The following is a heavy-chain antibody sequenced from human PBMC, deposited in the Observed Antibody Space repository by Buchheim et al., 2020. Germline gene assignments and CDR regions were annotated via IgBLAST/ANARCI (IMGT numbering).Heavy chain of an antibody. Sequence: QVQLVESGGGVVQPGRSLRLSCAVSGFTFSSYSMHWVRQALGKGLEWVAIIWYDGSNKYYADSVKGRFTISRDNSKNIMYFHMYSLRAEDTALYFCARDSQHKRGGRPAAAYFDYWGQGTL. CDR2: IWYDGSNK. CDR3: ARDSQHKRGGRPAAAYFDY. V-gene: IGHV3-33*01. D-gene: IGHD2-2*01. CDR1: GFTFSSYS. J-gene: IGHJ4*02.